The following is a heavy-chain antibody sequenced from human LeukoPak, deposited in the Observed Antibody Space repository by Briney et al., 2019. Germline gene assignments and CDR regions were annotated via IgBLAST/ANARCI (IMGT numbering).Heavy chain of an antibody. V-gene: IGHV3-48*01. CDR1: GFTFSSYS. CDR3: ARDRLPYDYVWGSYLDY. CDR2: ISSSSTI. J-gene: IGHJ4*02. D-gene: IGHD3-16*02. Sequence: PGGSLRLSCAASGFTFSSYSMNWVRQAPGKGLEWVSYISSSSTIYYADSVKGRFTISRDNSKNTLYLQMNSLRAEDTAVYYCARDRLPYDYVWGSYLDYWGQGTLVTVSS.